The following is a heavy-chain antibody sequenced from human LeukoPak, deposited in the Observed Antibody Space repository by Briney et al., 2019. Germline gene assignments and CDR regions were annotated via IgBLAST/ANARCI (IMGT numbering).Heavy chain of an antibody. Sequence: GGPLRLSCAASGFTFSSYSMNWVRQAPGKGLEWLSYISYNSGTISYADSVKGRFTISRDNSKNTLYLQMNSLRAEDTAVYYCAKDTTYYYDSSGYEGSSYFDYWGQGTLVTVSS. V-gene: IGHV3-48*01. CDR1: GFTFSSYS. CDR3: AKDTTYYYDSSGYEGSSYFDY. CDR2: ISYNSGTI. J-gene: IGHJ4*02. D-gene: IGHD3-22*01.